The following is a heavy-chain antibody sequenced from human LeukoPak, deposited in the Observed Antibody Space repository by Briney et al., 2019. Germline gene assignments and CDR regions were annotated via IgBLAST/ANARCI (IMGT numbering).Heavy chain of an antibody. D-gene: IGHD6-19*01. J-gene: IGHJ4*02. V-gene: IGHV1-46*01. CDR2: INPLGGST. Sequence: ASVKVSCKASGYTFASYYIHWVRQAPGQGLEWMGIINPLGGSTTYAHKFQDRVTMTRDTPTSTVYMELSSLRSEDTAVYYCARGGDSSGWFYFDYWGQGTLVTVSS. CDR3: ARGGDSSGWFYFDY. CDR1: GYTFASYY.